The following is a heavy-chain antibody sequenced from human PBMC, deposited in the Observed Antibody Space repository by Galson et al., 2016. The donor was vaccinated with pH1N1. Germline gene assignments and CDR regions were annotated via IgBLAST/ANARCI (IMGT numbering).Heavy chain of an antibody. CDR3: ALFNYGDYVNYFDY. V-gene: IGHV2-70*01. J-gene: IGHJ4*02. Sequence: PALVKPTQTLTLTCTFSGFSLSTSGMCVSWIRQPPGKALEWLALIDWDDDKYYSTSLKTRLTISKDTSKNQVVLTMTNMDPVDTATYYCALFNYGDYVNYFDYWGQGTLVTVSS. CDR1: GFSLSTSGMC. CDR2: IDWDDDK. D-gene: IGHD4-17*01.